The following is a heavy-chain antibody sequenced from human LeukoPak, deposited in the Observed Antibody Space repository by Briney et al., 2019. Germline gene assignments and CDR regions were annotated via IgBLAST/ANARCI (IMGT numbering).Heavy chain of an antibody. J-gene: IGHJ3*02. V-gene: IGHV4-59*01. D-gene: IGHD3-22*01. CDR1: GGSISTYY. Sequence: SETLSLTCTVSGGSISTYYWSWIRQPPGKGREWIGYIYYSGSTNYNTPLKSRVTISVDTSKKQFSLKLSSVTAADTAVYDCAREYYYDSSGYYPPHAFDIWGQGTMVTVSS. CDR2: IYYSGST. CDR3: AREYYYDSSGYYPPHAFDI.